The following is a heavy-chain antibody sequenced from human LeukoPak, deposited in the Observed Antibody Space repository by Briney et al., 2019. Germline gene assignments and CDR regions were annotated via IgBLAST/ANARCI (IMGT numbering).Heavy chain of an antibody. V-gene: IGHV3-21*01. CDR1: GLTFSTYT. J-gene: IGHJ3*02. D-gene: IGHD2-15*01. Sequence: GGSLRLSCAASGLTFSTYTMNWVRLAPGKGLEWVSSISSSSTYIYYADSVKGRFTISRDNAKNSLYLQMNSLRAEDTAVYYCTRAKPPYCRGGSCRTPGAFDIWGQGTMVTVSS. CDR2: ISSSSTYI. CDR3: TRAKPPYCRGGSCRTPGAFDI.